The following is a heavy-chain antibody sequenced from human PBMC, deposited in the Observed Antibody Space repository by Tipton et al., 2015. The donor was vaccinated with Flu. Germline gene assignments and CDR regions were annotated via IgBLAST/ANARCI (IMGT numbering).Heavy chain of an antibody. V-gene: IGHV4-4*07. J-gene: IGHJ6*02. CDR1: GGSISSCY. D-gene: IGHD4-23*01. CDR2: IYTSGST. CDR3: ARERGSGPQNSPAIYYYYYGMDV. Sequence: TLSLTCTVSGGSISSCYWSWIRQPAGKGLEWIGRIYTSGSTNYNPSLKSRVTMSVDTSKNQFSLKLSSVTAADTAVYYCARERGSGPQNSPAIYYYYYGMDVWGQGP.